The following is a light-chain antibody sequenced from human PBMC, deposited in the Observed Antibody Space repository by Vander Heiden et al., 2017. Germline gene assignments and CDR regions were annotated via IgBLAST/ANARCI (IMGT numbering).Light chain of an antibody. CDR1: QSLLHSNGYNY. V-gene: IGKV2-28*01. Sequence: DIVMTQSPLSQPVTPGEPASISCRSSQSLLHSNGYNYLDWYLQKPGQSPQLLIYLGSNRASGVPDRFSGSGSGTDFTLKISRVEAGDVGVYYCRQALQTPRTFGQGTKVEIK. J-gene: IGKJ1*01. CDR2: LGS. CDR3: RQALQTPRT.